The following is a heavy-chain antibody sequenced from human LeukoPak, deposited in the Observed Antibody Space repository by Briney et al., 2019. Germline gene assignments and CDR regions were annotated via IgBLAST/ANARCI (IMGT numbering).Heavy chain of an antibody. V-gene: IGHV3-9*01. CDR3: AREADYYDSSGYRYTMDV. CDR2: ISWNSGSI. Sequence: PGRSLRLSCAASGFTFDDYAMHWVRQAPGKGLEWVSGISWNSGSIGYADSVKGRFTISRDNAKNSLYLQMNSLRAEDTALYYCAREADYYDSSGYRYTMDVWGQGTTVTVSS. J-gene: IGHJ6*02. D-gene: IGHD3-22*01. CDR1: GFTFDDYA.